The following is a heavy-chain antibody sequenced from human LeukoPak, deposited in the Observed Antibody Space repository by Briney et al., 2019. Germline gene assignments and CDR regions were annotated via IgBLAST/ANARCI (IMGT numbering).Heavy chain of an antibody. CDR1: GGSIHSY. Sequence: SETLSLTCTVSGGSIHSYWSWIRQPAGKGLEWIGRISGSGTITYNPALQSRLTISIDTSKNQFSLKLSSVTAADTAVYYCARGDTAMVTGDAFDIWGQGTMVTVSS. V-gene: IGHV4-4*07. CDR2: ISGSGTI. J-gene: IGHJ3*02. D-gene: IGHD5-18*01. CDR3: ARGDTAMVTGDAFDI.